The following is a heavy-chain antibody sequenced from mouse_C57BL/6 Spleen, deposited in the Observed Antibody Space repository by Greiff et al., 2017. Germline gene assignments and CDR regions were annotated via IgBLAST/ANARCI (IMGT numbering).Heavy chain of an antibody. D-gene: IGHD1-1*01. V-gene: IGHV8-12*01. Sequence: QVTLKESGPGILQSSPTLSLTCSFSGFSLSTSGMGVSWIRPPSGKGLEWLAHSYWDDDKRYNPSLKSRPAISKDTSRNQVFLKITRVDTAATATYYCARSGSSSWYFDVWGTGTTVTVSS. CDR1: GFSLSTSGMG. CDR3: ARSGSSSWYFDV. CDR2: SYWDDDK. J-gene: IGHJ1*03.